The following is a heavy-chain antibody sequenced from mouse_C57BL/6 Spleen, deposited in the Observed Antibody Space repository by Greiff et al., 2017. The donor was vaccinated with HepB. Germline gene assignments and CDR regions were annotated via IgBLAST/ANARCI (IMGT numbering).Heavy chain of an antibody. CDR1: GYTFTSYW. CDR2: IHPNSGST. J-gene: IGHJ3*01. V-gene: IGHV1-64*01. CDR3: EAYGSSYGFAY. Sequence: QVQLKESGAELVKPGASVKLSCKASGYTFTSYWMHWVKQRPGQGLEWIGMIHPNSGSTNYNEKFKSKATLTVDKSSSTAYMQLSSLTSEDSAVYYCEAYGSSYGFAYWGQGTLVTVSA. D-gene: IGHD1-1*01.